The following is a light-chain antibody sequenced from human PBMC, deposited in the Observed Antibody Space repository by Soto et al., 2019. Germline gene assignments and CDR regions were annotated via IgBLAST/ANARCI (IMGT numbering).Light chain of an antibody. CDR1: QGISNY. CDR2: AAS. CDR3: QNYNGAPWT. J-gene: IGKJ1*01. Sequence: DIQMTQSPSSLSASVGDRVTITCRASQGISNYLVWYQQKPGKVPKLLIYAASTLQSGVPSRFSGSGSGTDFTLTISSLQPAGVATYYCQNYNGAPWTFGQGTKVEIK. V-gene: IGKV1-27*01.